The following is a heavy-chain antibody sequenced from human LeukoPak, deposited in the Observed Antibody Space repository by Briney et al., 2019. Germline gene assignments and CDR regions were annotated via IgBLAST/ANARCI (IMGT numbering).Heavy chain of an antibody. CDR2: INPNSGGT. D-gene: IGHD5-18*01. CDR1: GYTFTSYG. CDR3: ARDRGGGIQLWKTRYNWFDP. Sequence: GASVKVSCKASGYTFTSYGISWVRQAPGQGLEWMGWINPNSGGTNYAQKFQGRVSMTRDTSISTAYMELSRLRSDDTAVYYCARDRGGGIQLWKTRYNWFDPWGQGTLVTVSS. V-gene: IGHV1-2*02. J-gene: IGHJ5*02.